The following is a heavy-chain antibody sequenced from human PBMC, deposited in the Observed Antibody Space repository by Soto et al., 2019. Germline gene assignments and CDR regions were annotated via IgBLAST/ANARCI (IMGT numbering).Heavy chain of an antibody. CDR1: GFTFSNYG. D-gene: IGHD4-17*01. CDR3: ARNPRPTYGDYADY. J-gene: IGHJ4*02. Sequence: QVQLVESGGTVVQPGTSLRLSCVASGFTFSNYGMHWARQAPGKGLEWVAYLQYDGSYIHYSDSVQGRFTISRDNSRNTLYLHMNSLRAEDTALYSCARNPRPTYGDYADYWGQGTLVTVSS. CDR2: LQYDGSYI. V-gene: IGHV3-33*05.